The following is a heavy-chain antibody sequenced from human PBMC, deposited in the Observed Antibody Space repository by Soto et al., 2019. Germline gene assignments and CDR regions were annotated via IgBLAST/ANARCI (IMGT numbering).Heavy chain of an antibody. V-gene: IGHV1-3*01. J-gene: IGHJ3*02. D-gene: IGHD3-3*02. Sequence: QAQLVQSGAEMKKPGASVKVSCKATGYTFSAYTMNWVRQAPGQSLEWMGWINAGSGNTNYSQNFKGRVSITRDTSASTVDMELTGLTSEDTAVYYCASDTETLGPRANDALDIWGQGTMVTVSS. CDR2: INAGSGNT. CDR3: ASDTETLGPRANDALDI. CDR1: GYTFSAYT.